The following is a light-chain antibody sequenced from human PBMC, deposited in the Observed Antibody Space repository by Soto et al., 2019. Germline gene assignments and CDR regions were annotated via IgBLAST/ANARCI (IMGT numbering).Light chain of an antibody. J-gene: IGKJ5*01. Sequence: EIVLTQSPGTLSLSPGERATLSCRASQSLNTNSLAWYQQKPGQAPRLLIYDASNRATGIPARFSGSGSGTDFTLTISSLEPEDFAVYYCQQRSNWITFGQGTRREIK. CDR2: DAS. CDR1: QSLNTNS. V-gene: IGKV3-11*01. CDR3: QQRSNWIT.